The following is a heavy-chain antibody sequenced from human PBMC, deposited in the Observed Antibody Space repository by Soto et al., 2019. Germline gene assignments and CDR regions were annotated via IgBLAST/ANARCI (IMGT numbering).Heavy chain of an antibody. CDR3: ARVSHSGSYYYFDY. CDR2: IYYSGST. Sequence: PSETLSLTCTVSGGSISSSSYYWGWIRQPPGKGLEWIGSIYYSGSTYYNTSLKSRVTISVDTSKNQFSLKLSSVTAAVTSVYYCARVSHSGSYYYFDYWGQGTLVTVSS. J-gene: IGHJ4*02. V-gene: IGHV4-39*07. D-gene: IGHD1-26*01. CDR1: GGSISSSSYY.